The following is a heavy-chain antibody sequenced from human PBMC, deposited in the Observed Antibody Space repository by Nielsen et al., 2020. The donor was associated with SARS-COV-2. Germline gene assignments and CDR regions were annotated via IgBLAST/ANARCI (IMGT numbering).Heavy chain of an antibody. CDR3: ASNGYPVHYYYYGMDV. V-gene: IGHV3-33*01. Sequence: GGSLRLSCAASGFTFSSYGMHWVRQAPGKGLEWVAVIWYDGSNKYYADSVKGRFTISRDNSKNTLYLQMNSLRAEDTAVYYCASNGYPVHYYYYGMDVWGQGTTVTVSS. J-gene: IGHJ6*02. D-gene: IGHD1-1*01. CDR1: GFTFSSYG. CDR2: IWYDGSNK.